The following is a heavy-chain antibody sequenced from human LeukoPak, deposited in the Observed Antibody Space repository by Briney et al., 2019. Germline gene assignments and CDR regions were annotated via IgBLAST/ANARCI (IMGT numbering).Heavy chain of an antibody. V-gene: IGHV3-23*01. D-gene: IGHD3-22*01. CDR2: ISGSGDNT. J-gene: IGHJ4*02. CDR3: AKGSYYDSSGSFYFDY. CDR1: GFTFSDHY. Sequence: GGSLRLSCAASGFTFSDHYMDWVRQAPGKGLEWVSGISGSGDNTYYADSVKGRFTISRDNSKNTLYVQVNSLGTEDTAAYYCAKGSYYDSSGSFYFDYWGQGTLVTVSS.